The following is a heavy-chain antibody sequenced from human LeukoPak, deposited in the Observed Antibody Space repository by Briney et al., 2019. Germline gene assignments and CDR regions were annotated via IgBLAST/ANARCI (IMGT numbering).Heavy chain of an antibody. D-gene: IGHD5-18*01. CDR3: ARGIYSYGYSLRY. CDR1: GGSISSSSYY. V-gene: IGHV4-39*01. J-gene: IGHJ4*02. CDR2: IYYSGST. Sequence: PSETLSLTCTVSGGSISSSSYYWGWIRQPPGKGLEWIGSIYYSGSTYYNPSLKSRVTISVDTSKNQFSLKLSSVTAADTAVYYCARGIYSYGYSLRYWGQGTLVTVSS.